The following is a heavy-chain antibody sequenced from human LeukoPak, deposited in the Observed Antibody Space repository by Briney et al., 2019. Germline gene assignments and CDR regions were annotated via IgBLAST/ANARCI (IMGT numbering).Heavy chain of an antibody. V-gene: IGHV4-34*01. J-gene: IGHJ5*02. CDR3: ARRIVVVPAASGRGFDP. Sequence: PSETLSLTCAVYGGSFSGYYWSWIRQPPGKGLEWIGEINHSGSTNYNPSLKSRVTISVDTSKNQFSLKLSSVTAADTAVYYCARRIVVVPAASGRGFDPWGQGTLATVSS. CDR2: INHSGST. D-gene: IGHD2-2*01. CDR1: GGSFSGYY.